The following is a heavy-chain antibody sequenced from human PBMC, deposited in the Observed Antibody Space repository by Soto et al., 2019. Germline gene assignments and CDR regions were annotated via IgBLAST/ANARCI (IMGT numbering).Heavy chain of an antibody. J-gene: IGHJ4*02. D-gene: IGHD2-2*02. CDR1: GFSFRDYF. CDR3: ARDDYTYGVY. CDR2: IGPYGNSK. V-gene: IGHV3-11*01. Sequence: QVQLVESGGGLVKPGESLRVSCAASGFSFRDYFMSWMRQAPGKGLEWVAYIGPYGNSKYYADSVKGRFTISRDDATNSLYLHMNSLRGEDTAVYYCARDDYTYGVYWGQGTPVTVSS.